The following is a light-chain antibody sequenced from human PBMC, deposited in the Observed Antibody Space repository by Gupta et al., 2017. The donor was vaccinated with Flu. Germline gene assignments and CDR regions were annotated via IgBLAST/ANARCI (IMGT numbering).Light chain of an antibody. CDR3: HHYNSYSGT. CDR1: QNIITW. J-gene: IGKJ1*01. CDR2: KAS. V-gene: IGKV1-5*03. Sequence: DIQMTQSPSTLSASVGDRVTITCRASQNIITWLAWYQQKPGKAPNLLIYKASNLESGVPSRFSGSGSGTEFTLTISGLRPDDFATYYCHHYNSYSGTFGQGTKVEIK.